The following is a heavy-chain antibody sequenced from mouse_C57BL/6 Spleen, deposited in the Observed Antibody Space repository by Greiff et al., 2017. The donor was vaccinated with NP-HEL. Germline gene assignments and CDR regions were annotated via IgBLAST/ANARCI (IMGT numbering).Heavy chain of an antibody. V-gene: IGHV1-42*01. J-gene: IGHJ4*01. D-gene: IGHD1-1*01. CDR1: GYSFTGYY. CDR3: ARSLITTVVANYAMDY. Sequence: EVQLVESGPELVKPGASVKISCKASGYSFTGYYMNWVKQSPEKSLEWIGEINPSTGGTTYNQKFKAKATLTVDKSSSTAYMQLKSLTSEDSAVYYCARSLITTVVANYAMDYWGQGTSVTVSS. CDR2: INPSTGGT.